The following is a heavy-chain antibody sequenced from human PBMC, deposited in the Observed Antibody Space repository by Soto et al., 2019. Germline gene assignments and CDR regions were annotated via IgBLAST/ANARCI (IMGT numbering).Heavy chain of an antibody. V-gene: IGHV3-23*01. Sequence: GGSLRLSCAASGFTFSSYAMSWVRQAPGKGLEWVSAISGSGGSTYYADSVKGRFTISRDNSKNTLYLQMNSLRAEDTAVYYCAKRRAPVGATSYFDYWGQGTLVTVSS. CDR2: ISGSGGST. J-gene: IGHJ4*02. CDR3: AKRRAPVGATSYFDY. CDR1: GFTFSSYA. D-gene: IGHD1-26*01.